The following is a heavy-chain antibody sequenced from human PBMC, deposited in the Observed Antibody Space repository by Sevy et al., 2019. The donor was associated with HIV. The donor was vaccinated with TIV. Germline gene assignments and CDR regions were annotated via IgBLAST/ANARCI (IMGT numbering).Heavy chain of an antibody. D-gene: IGHD3-22*01. J-gene: IGHJ2*01. CDR1: GFTVSGNY. CDR3: ARAVEDYSDSSAWDWYFDL. CDR2: IFSGGNT. Sequence: GGSLRLSCAASGFTVSGNYMSWVRQAPGKGLEWVSGIFSGGNTHFADSVKGRFTISRDNSKNTQSLQMNSLSAEDTAVYYCARAVEDYSDSSAWDWYFDLWGRGTLVTVSS. V-gene: IGHV3-66*01.